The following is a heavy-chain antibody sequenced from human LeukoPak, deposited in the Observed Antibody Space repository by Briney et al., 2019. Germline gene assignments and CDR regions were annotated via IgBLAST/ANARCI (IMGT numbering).Heavy chain of an antibody. J-gene: IGHJ4*02. V-gene: IGHV4-31*03. CDR1: GDSISSDTYS. CDR3: VRSPVRGYYFDF. CDR2: IYHSGST. D-gene: IGHD2-15*01. Sequence: SETLSLTCTVSGDSISSDTYSWHWIRQHPGKGLEWIGYIYHSGSTYYNPSLKSRVTISVDTSKRQFFLNLNSVTAADTAIYHCVRSPVRGYYFDFWGQGALVTVPS.